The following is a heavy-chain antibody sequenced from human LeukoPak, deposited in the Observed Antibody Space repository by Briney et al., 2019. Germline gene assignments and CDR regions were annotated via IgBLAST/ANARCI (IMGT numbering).Heavy chain of an antibody. CDR1: GFTFSSYA. CDR2: ISYDGSNK. CDR3: ARAIFGQGYYMDV. J-gene: IGHJ6*03. Sequence: GGSLRLSCAASGFTFSSYAMHWVRQAPGKGLEWVAVISYDGSNKYYADSVKGRFTISRDNAKNSLYLQMNSLRAEDTAVYYCARAIFGQGYYMDVWGKGTTVTVSS. D-gene: IGHD3-3*01. V-gene: IGHV3-30-3*01.